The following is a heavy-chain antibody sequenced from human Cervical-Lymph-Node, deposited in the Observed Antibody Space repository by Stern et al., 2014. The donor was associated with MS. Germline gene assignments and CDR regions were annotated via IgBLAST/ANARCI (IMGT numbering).Heavy chain of an antibody. Sequence: VQLVESGADVKKPGASVKVSCKVSGDTLSESSIHWVRQAPGQGIEWLVGVDPEDGETIYAEKFQGRVTMTEDTSTDTAYMELSSLRSEDTAVYYCATDSGNDFDNWGQGTLVTVSS. CDR2: VDPEDGET. V-gene: IGHV1-24*01. J-gene: IGHJ4*02. CDR1: GDTLSESS. CDR3: ATDSGNDFDN. D-gene: IGHD5-12*01.